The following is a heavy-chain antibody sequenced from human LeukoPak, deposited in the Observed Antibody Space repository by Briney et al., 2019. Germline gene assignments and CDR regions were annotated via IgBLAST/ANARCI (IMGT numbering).Heavy chain of an antibody. CDR3: ARVVPAAIPRPWFDP. D-gene: IGHD2-2*02. CDR2: IYPGDSDT. Sequence: GESLKISCKGSGYSFTSYWIGWVRQMPGKGLEWMGIIYPGDSDTRYSPSFQGQVTISADKSISTAHLQWSSLKASDTAMYYCARVVPAAIPRPWFDPWGQGTLVTVSS. J-gene: IGHJ5*02. CDR1: GYSFTSYW. V-gene: IGHV5-51*01.